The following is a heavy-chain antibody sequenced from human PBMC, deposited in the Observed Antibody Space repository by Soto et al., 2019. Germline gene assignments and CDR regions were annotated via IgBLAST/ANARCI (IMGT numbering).Heavy chain of an antibody. CDR3: ARQFHDNTGGVNYYYGLDV. CDR2: IYPADSDT. Sequence: PGESLKISCEGSGYSFSNYWSAWVRQMPGKGLEWMGIIYPADSDTRYSPSFQGQVTISADKYISTAYLQWTSLKASDTAMYYCARQFHDNTGGVNYYYGLDVWGLGTTVTVSS. CDR1: GYSFSNYW. V-gene: IGHV5-51*01. D-gene: IGHD2-8*02. J-gene: IGHJ6*02.